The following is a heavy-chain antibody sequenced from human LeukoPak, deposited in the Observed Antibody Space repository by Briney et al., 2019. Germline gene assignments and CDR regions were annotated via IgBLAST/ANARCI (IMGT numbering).Heavy chain of an antibody. Sequence: KPSETLSLTCTVSGGSISSDYWSWIRQPPGKGLEWIGYIYYRGSTNYNPSLKSRVTISVDTSKNQFSLKLSSVTAADMAVYYCARLSGYSSGHYYSDYWGQGTLVTVSS. CDR3: ARLSGYSSGHYYSDY. V-gene: IGHV4-59*01. CDR1: GGSISSDY. J-gene: IGHJ4*02. CDR2: IYYRGST. D-gene: IGHD3-22*01.